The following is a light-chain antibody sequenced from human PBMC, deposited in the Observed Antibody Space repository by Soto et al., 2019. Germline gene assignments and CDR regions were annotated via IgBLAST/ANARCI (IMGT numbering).Light chain of an antibody. V-gene: IGLV1-40*01. Sequence: VLTQPPSVSGAPGQRVTISCTGSSSNIGAGYDVHWYQQLPGTAPKLLIYGNSNRPSGVPDRFSGSKSGTSASLAITGLQAEDEADYYCQSYDSSLSVVFGGGTKVTVL. CDR3: QSYDSSLSVV. CDR1: SSNIGAGYD. CDR2: GNS. J-gene: IGLJ2*01.